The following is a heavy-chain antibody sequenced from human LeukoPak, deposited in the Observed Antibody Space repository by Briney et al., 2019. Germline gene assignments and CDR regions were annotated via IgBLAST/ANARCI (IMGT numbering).Heavy chain of an antibody. Sequence: SETLSLTCTVSGGSISSSSYYWGWIRQPPGKGLEWIGFIYSSGSTNYNPSLRSRVTISVDTSKNQFSLKLRSVIAADTAVYYCARDSGSQRAFDIWGQGTMVTVSS. D-gene: IGHD1-26*01. CDR2: IYSSGST. CDR1: GGSISSSSYY. J-gene: IGHJ3*02. CDR3: ARDSGSQRAFDI. V-gene: IGHV4-39*07.